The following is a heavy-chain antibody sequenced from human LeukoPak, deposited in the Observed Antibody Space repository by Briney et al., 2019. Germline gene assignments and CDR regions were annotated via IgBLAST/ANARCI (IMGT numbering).Heavy chain of an antibody. CDR3: ARVEMVAAAAKVDY. CDR2: ISSSSSYI. Sequence: SGGSLRLSCAASGFTFSIYSMNWVRQAPGKGLEWVSSISSSSSYIYYADSVKGRFTISRDNAKNSLYLQMNSLRAEDTAVYYCARVEMVAAAAKVDYWGQGTLVTVSS. CDR1: GFTFSIYS. J-gene: IGHJ4*02. D-gene: IGHD6-13*01. V-gene: IGHV3-21*01.